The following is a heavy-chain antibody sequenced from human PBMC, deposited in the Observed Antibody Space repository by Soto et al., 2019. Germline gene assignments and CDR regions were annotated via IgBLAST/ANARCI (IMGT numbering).Heavy chain of an antibody. CDR1: GFTFSSYA. CDR3: AYWGVATYHDAFDI. J-gene: IGHJ3*02. D-gene: IGHD5-12*01. Sequence: EVQLLESGGGLVQPGGSLRLSWAASGFTFSSYAMSWVRQAPGTGLAWVSAISGSGGSTYYADSVKGRFTISRDNSKNTLDLQMNSLRAEDTVVYYCAYWGVATYHDAFDIWVQGTMVTVSS. V-gene: IGHV3-23*01. CDR2: ISGSGGST.